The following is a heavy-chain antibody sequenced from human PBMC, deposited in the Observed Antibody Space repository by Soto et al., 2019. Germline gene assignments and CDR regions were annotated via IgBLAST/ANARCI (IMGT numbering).Heavy chain of an antibody. V-gene: IGHV4-59*01. D-gene: IGHD3-3*01. Sequence: SETLSLTCTVSGGSISSYYWSWIRQPPGKGLEWIGYIYYSGSTNYNPSLKSRVTISVDTSKNQFSLKLSSVTAADTAVYYCARGGTRGYDFWSGYTSAPDAFDIWGQVTMVT. CDR3: ARGGTRGYDFWSGYTSAPDAFDI. J-gene: IGHJ3*02. CDR2: IYYSGST. CDR1: GGSISSYY.